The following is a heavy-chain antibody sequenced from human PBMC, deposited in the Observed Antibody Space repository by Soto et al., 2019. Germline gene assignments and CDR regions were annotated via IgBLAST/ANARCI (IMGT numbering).Heavy chain of an antibody. CDR2: IYGGGDT. D-gene: IGHD3-10*01. J-gene: IGHJ4*02. CDR3: ARERLSVNYYRWAFDY. V-gene: IGHV3-66*01. Sequence: EVQLVESGGDLVQPGGSLRLSCAASGLSVSSNFMRWVRQAPGKGLEWVSVIYGGGDTYYADSVKGRFTISGDNSKNTMYLQMTSLRAEDTAVYYCARERLSVNYYRWAFDYWGQGTLVTVSS. CDR1: GLSVSSNF.